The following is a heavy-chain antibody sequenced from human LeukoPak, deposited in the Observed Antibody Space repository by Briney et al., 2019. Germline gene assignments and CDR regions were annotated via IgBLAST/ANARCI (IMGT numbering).Heavy chain of an antibody. CDR1: GFSFSDYY. D-gene: IGHD3-3*01. Sequence: PGGSLRLSCAASGFSFSDYYMNWIRQAPGKGLEWVSYIRSSATYTDYAESVKGRFTVSRDNAKNSLYLQMNSLRAEDTAVYYCARSFYDFLNGPYEEAFDMWGQGTMVTVSS. CDR3: ARSFYDFLNGPYEEAFDM. CDR2: IRSSATYT. J-gene: IGHJ3*02. V-gene: IGHV3-11*03.